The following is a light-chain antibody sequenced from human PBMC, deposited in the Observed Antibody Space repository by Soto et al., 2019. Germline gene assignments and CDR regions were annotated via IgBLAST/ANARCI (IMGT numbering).Light chain of an antibody. CDR1: QGIGDT. J-gene: IGKJ4*01. CDR3: QPYNNWPLT. V-gene: IGKV3-15*01. Sequence: EIVLTQSPDTLSLSPGDRATLSCRASQGIGDTLAWYQHKPGQTPRLLIYDTSTRATGVPTRFSGSRSGAEFTLTINSLQSEDFAVYYCQPYNNWPLTFGGGTKVDIK. CDR2: DTS.